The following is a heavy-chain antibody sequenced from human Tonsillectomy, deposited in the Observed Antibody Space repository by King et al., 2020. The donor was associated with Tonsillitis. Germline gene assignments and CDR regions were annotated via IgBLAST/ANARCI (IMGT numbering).Heavy chain of an antibody. CDR2: IYPGDSDT. CDR1: GYNFTNYW. V-gene: IGHV5-51*03. CDR3: ASSLEPFLECSPCAY. D-gene: IGHD3-3*02. Sequence: VQLVESGAEVKKPGESLKISCKGSGYNFTNYWITWVRQMPGKGLEWMGIIYPGDSDTRYSPSFQGQVTISADKSISTAFLQWGSLKASDTAIYYCASSLEPFLECSPCAYWGQGTLVTVSS. J-gene: IGHJ4*02.